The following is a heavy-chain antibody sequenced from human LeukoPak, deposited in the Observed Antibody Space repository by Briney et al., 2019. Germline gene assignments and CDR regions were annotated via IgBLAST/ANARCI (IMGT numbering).Heavy chain of an antibody. Sequence: SETLSLTCTVSGGSISSYYWSWIRQPPGKGLEWIGYIYYSGSTNYNPSLKSRVTMSVDASKNQFSLKLSSVTALDTAVYYCAGTAAYYYYYMDVWGKGTTVTVSS. CDR3: AGTAAYYYYYMDV. CDR2: IYYSGST. J-gene: IGHJ6*03. V-gene: IGHV4-59*12. CDR1: GGSISSYY. D-gene: IGHD6-25*01.